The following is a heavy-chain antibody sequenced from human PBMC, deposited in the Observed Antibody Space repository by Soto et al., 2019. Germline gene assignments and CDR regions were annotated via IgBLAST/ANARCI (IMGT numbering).Heavy chain of an antibody. Sequence: GGSLRLSCAASGFAFRSYAMSWVRQAPGKGLEWVSAISGSGDSTYFADSVKGRFTISRDNSKNTLYLQMSSLRADDTAVYYCAKRPGEWLSAAEWLDPWGQGTLVTVS. CDR3: AKRPGEWLSAAEWLDP. V-gene: IGHV3-23*01. J-gene: IGHJ5*02. CDR2: ISGSGDST. CDR1: GFAFRSYA. D-gene: IGHD3-3*01.